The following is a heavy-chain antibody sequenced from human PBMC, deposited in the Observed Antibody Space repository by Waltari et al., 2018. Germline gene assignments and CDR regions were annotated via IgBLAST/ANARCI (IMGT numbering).Heavy chain of an antibody. D-gene: IGHD3-16*01. CDR2: IYYTGTT. Sequence: QVQLQESGPGLVKPSETLSLTCTVSGGSITSYYWSWFRQPPGKGLEWIGYIYYTGTTNYRPSLKSRGTRSVDTSKDQFSLKVTSVTAADTAMYYCARHEGGGLNALWGQGTLVTVSS. CDR3: ARHEGGGLNAL. CDR1: GGSITSYY. J-gene: IGHJ4*02. V-gene: IGHV4-59*08.